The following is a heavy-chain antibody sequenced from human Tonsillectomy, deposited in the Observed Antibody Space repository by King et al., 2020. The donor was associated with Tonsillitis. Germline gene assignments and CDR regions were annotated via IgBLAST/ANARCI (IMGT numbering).Heavy chain of an antibody. CDR2: ISHDASDK. Sequence: VQLVESGGGVVEPGKSLRLSCAVSGFIFTSYAIHWVRQAPGKGLEWVAVISHDASDKYYADSVKGRFTVSRDNSKSTPYLQMNSLRAADTAVYYCAITYDSSGYYYNARDYWGQGTLVTVSS. CDR1: GFIFTSYA. CDR3: AITYDSSGYYYNARDY. D-gene: IGHD3-22*01. J-gene: IGHJ4*02. V-gene: IGHV3-30-3*01.